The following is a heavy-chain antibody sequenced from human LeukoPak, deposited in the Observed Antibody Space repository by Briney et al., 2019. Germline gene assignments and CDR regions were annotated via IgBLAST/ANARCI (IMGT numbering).Heavy chain of an antibody. CDR1: GFTFSSYW. CDR2: IKQDGSEK. J-gene: IGHJ4*02. V-gene: IGHV3-7*01. CDR3: ARDLLGWELHYFDY. Sequence: GGSLRLSCAASGFTFSSYWMSWARQAPGKGLEWVANIKQDGSEKYYVDSVKGRFTISRDNAKNSLYLQMNSLRAEDTAVYYCARDLLGWELHYFDYWGQGTLVTVSS. D-gene: IGHD1-26*01.